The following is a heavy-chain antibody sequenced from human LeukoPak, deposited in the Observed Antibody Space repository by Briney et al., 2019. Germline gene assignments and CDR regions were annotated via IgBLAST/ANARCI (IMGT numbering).Heavy chain of an antibody. CDR2: IYSGGST. CDR3: ARYYYDRSGYPYYLDY. CDR1: GLTVTSNY. Sequence: GGSLRLSCAASGLTVTSNYMSWVRQAPGKGLEWVSLIYSGGSTYYADSVKGRFTISRDNSKNTVYLQMNSLRAEDTAVYYCARYYYDRSGYPYYLDYWGQGTMVTVSS. J-gene: IGHJ4*02. V-gene: IGHV3-53*01. D-gene: IGHD3-22*01.